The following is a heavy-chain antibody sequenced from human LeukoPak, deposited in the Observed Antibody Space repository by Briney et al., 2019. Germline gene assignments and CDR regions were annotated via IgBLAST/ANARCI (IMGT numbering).Heavy chain of an antibody. D-gene: IGHD3-10*01. CDR2: IKSKTGGGTT. CDR1: GVTFSYAL. J-gene: IGHJ3*02. CDR3: ATDGGLYGSVSYWYDAFDI. V-gene: IGHV3-15*01. Sequence: GGSLRLSCAASGVTFSYALMSWVRQAPGKGLEWVGRIKSKTGGGTTDYAAPVKGTFSISRDNSTNTLYLQMNSLKTEDTAVYYCATDGGLYGSVSYWYDAFDIWGQGTMVTVSS.